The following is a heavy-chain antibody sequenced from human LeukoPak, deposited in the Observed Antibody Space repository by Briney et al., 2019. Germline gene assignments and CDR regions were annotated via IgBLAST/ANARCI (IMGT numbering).Heavy chain of an antibody. V-gene: IGHV3-53*01. CDR3: AKSPLVGSYSGYFDY. CDR1: GFTVSSNY. D-gene: IGHD3-10*01. CDR2: IYSGGST. Sequence: GGSLRLSCAASGFTVSSNYMNWVRQAPGKGLEWVSVIYSGGSTYYADSVKGRFTISRDNSKNTLYLQMNSLRAEDTAVYYCAKSPLVGSYSGYFDYWGQGALVTVSS. J-gene: IGHJ4*02.